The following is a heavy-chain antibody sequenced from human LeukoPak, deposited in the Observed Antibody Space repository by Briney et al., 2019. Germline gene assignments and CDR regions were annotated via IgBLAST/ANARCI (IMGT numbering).Heavy chain of an antibody. J-gene: IGHJ4*01. V-gene: IGHV3-21*01. Sequence: GGSLRLSCAASGFTFSSYTMNWVRQAPGKGLEWVSSISGSSGYIFYADSVKGRLTISRDNAKKSLYLQMTSLTAEDTAVYYCARDRGAYCGGDCYLGFDYWGRGTLVTVSS. CDR2: ISGSSGYI. CDR1: GFTFSSYT. D-gene: IGHD2-21*02. CDR3: ARDRGAYCGGDCYLGFDY.